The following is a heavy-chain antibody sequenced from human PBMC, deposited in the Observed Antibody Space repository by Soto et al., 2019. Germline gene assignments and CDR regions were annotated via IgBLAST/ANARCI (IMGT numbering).Heavy chain of an antibody. D-gene: IGHD4-17*01. V-gene: IGHV3-30*18. Sequence: PGGSLRLSCAASGFTFSSYGMHWVRQAPGKGLEWVAVISYDGSNKYYADSVKGRFTISRDNSKNTLYLQMNSLRAEDTAVYYCAKDATTVTTGFDYWGQGTLVTVSS. J-gene: IGHJ4*02. CDR2: ISYDGSNK. CDR3: AKDATTVTTGFDY. CDR1: GFTFSSYG.